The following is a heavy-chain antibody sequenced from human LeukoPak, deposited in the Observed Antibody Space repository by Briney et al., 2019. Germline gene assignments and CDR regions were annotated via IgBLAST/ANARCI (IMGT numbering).Heavy chain of an antibody. Sequence: NPSETLSLTCTVSGGSISSYYWSWIRQPPGKGLEWIGYIYYSGSTNYNPSLKSRVTISVDTSKNQFSLKLSSVTAADTAVYYCASSERVTRFLEWSFDYWGQGTLVTVSS. J-gene: IGHJ4*02. CDR1: GGSISSYY. D-gene: IGHD3-3*01. CDR3: ASSERVTRFLEWSFDY. V-gene: IGHV4-59*01. CDR2: IYYSGST.